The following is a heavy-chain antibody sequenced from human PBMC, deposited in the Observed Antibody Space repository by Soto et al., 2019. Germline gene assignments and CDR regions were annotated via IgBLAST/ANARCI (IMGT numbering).Heavy chain of an antibody. D-gene: IGHD5-18*01. CDR1: GFTFSSYA. V-gene: IGHV3-23*01. J-gene: IGHJ6*02. Sequence: GGSLRLSCAASGFTFSSYAMSWVRQAPGKGLEWVSAISGSGGSTYYADSVKGRFTISRDNSKNTLYLQMNSLRAEDTAVYYCAKDRSRYSYGYYYYGIDVWGQRTTVTVS. CDR3: AKDRSRYSYGYYYYGIDV. CDR2: ISGSGGST.